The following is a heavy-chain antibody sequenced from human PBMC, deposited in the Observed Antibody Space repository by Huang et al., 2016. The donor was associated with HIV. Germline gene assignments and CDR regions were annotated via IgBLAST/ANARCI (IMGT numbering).Heavy chain of an antibody. D-gene: IGHD6-13*01. CDR2: IYWENEE. Sequence: QITLKESGPTLVKPTQTLTLTCTFSGFSLTSSGVAVGWIRPHPGKALEWLALIYWENEERCSPSLKTRLTITKDTPKNEVVLTMTNMDPVDTATYYCVHRLRYGKWYVDYWGQGVLVTVSS. CDR1: GFSLTSSGVA. CDR3: VHRLRYGKWYVDY. J-gene: IGHJ4*02. V-gene: IGHV2-5*02.